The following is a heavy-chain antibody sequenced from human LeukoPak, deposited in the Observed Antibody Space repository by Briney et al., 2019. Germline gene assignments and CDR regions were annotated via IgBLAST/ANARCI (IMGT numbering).Heavy chain of an antibody. J-gene: IGHJ6*03. CDR3: ARGRHSILRSHNYYYYYYMDV. V-gene: IGHV5-51*01. D-gene: IGHD5-12*01. CDR2: IYPGDSDT. CDR1: GYSFTSYW. Sequence: GESLKISCKGSGYSFTSYWIGWVRQMPGKDLEWMGIIYPGDSDTRYSPSFQGQVTISADKSISTAYLQWSSLRAEDTAVYYCARGRHSILRSHNYYYYYYMDVWGKGTTVTISS.